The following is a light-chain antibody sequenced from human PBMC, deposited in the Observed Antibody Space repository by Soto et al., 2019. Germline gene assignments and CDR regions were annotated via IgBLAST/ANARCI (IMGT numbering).Light chain of an antibody. J-gene: IGLJ1*01. CDR1: SSDVGSYDY. V-gene: IGLV2-14*01. CDR3: SSYTTTNTIYL. CDR2: EVF. Sequence: QSVLIQPPSVSGSPGQSVTFSCTGTSSDVGSYDYVSWYQHHPGKAPKLMIYEVFNRPSGVSSRFSGSKSGSTASLTISGLQAEDEAAYYCSSYTTTNTIYLFGTGIKVTVL.